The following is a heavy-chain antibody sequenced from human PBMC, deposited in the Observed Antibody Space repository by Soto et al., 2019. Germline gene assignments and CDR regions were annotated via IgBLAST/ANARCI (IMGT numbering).Heavy chain of an antibody. CDR2: IRSKAYGGTT. J-gene: IGHJ5*02. V-gene: IGHV3-49*03. Sequence: GGSLRLSCTASGFTFGDYAMSWFRQAPGKGLEWVGFIRSKAYGGTTEYAASVKGRFTISRDDSKSIAYLQMNSLKTEDTAVYYCTRDLAYCGGDCYTAWGQGTLVTVSS. CDR3: TRDLAYCGGDCYTA. D-gene: IGHD2-21*02. CDR1: GFTFGDYA.